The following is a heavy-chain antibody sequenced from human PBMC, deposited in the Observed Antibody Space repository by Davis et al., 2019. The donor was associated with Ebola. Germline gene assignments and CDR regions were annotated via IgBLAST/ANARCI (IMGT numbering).Heavy chain of an antibody. Sequence: GESLKISCAASGFTFGSYAMSWVRQAPGKGLEWVSAISGSGGSTYYADSVKGRFTISRDNSKNTLYLQMNSLRAEDTAVYYCARVDRESGDLDYWGQGTLVTVSS. CDR2: ISGSGGST. V-gene: IGHV3-23*01. D-gene: IGHD7-27*01. J-gene: IGHJ4*02. CDR1: GFTFGSYA. CDR3: ARVDRESGDLDY.